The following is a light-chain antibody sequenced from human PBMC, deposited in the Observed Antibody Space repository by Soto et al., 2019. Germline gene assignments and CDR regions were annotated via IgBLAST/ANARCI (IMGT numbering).Light chain of an antibody. V-gene: IGLV2-14*01. CDR2: DVS. CDR3: SSYTSSSTLV. J-gene: IGLJ1*01. CDR1: SSDVGAYNS. Sequence: QSALTQPASVSGSPGQSITISCTGTSSDVGAYNSVAWYQHNPGKAPKLMIYDVSNRPSGVSSRFSGSKSANTASLSISGLQADDEDDYYCSSYTSSSTLVFGTGTKLTVL.